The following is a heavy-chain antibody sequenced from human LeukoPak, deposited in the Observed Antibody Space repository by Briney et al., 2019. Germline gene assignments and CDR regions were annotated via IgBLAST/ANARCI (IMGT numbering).Heavy chain of an antibody. CDR1: GGSISSYY. V-gene: IGHV4-59*01. J-gene: IGHJ3*02. D-gene: IGHD1-26*01. CDR2: IYYSGST. CDR3: ARDPVVGANDAFDI. Sequence: SETQSLTCTVSGGSISSYYWSWIRQPPGKGLEWIGYIYYSGSTNYNPSLKSRVTISVDTSKNQFSLKLSSVTAADTAVYYCARDPVVGANDAFDIWGQGTMVTVSS.